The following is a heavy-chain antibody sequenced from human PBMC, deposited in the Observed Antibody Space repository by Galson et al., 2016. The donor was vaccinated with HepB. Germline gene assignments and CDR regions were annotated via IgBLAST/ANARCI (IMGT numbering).Heavy chain of an antibody. CDR1: GFTFRSYW. J-gene: IGHJ6*02. D-gene: IGHD4/OR15-4a*01. CDR2: INSDGSYI. CDR3: ARPSASNYYYYGMDV. Sequence: SLRLSCAASGFTFRSYWMHWVRQAPGKGLVWVSRINSDGSYINYADSVKGRFTISRDTAKNMLYLQMNSLRPEDTAVYYCARPSASNYYYYGMDVWGQGTTVAVSS. V-gene: IGHV3-74*01.